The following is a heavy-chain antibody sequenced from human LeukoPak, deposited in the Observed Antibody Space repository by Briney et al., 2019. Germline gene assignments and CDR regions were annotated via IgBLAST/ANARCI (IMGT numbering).Heavy chain of an antibody. Sequence: GGSLRLSCVASGFTFSDYAISGVRQAPGKGLEWVSGISDSGGSTYYADSVKGRCTISRDNSKNTVSLQMNNLRAEDTAVYFCARHVRFVLHWGRGTLVTVTS. D-gene: IGHD3-16*01. CDR1: GFTFSDYA. J-gene: IGHJ1*01. CDR2: ISDSGGST. CDR3: ARHVRFVLH. V-gene: IGHV3-23*01.